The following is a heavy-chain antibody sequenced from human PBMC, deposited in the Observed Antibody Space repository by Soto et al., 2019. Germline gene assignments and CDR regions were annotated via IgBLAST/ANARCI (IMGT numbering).Heavy chain of an antibody. J-gene: IGHJ4*02. V-gene: IGHV1-69*06. CDR2: IIPIFGKA. D-gene: IGHD6-19*01. Sequence: ASVKVSCKASGGTFSSYAISWVRQAPGQGLEWMGGIIPIFGKATYAQDFQRRVTIPADKSTSTAHMELSSLRSEDTAVYYCARGIDIQIAVAGYYFDYWGQGTLVTVSS. CDR1: GGTFSSYA. CDR3: ARGIDIQIAVAGYYFDY.